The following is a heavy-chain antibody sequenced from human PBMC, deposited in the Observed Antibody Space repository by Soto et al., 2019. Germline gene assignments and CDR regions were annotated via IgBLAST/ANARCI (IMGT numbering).Heavy chain of an antibody. CDR2: IHYSGSI. Sequence: QVQLQQSGPGLVKPSHTLSLTCTVSGGSISYEYYHWTWIRQSPGKGLEWIGYIHYSGSIIYNPSFKSRVTISVDTSKNQFSLQLSSVSAADTAVYFCAREDDGGDRDYYGLDVWGQGTTVTVSS. J-gene: IGHJ6*02. CDR1: GGSISYEYYH. CDR3: AREDDGGDRDYYGLDV. D-gene: IGHD2-21*02. V-gene: IGHV4-30-4*08.